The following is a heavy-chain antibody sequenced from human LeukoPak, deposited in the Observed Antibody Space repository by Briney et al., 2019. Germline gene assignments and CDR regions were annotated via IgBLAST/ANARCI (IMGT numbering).Heavy chain of an antibody. CDR1: GGSISSSSYY. CDR2: IYHSGST. CDR3: AREGAAAGHAFDI. J-gene: IGHJ3*02. V-gene: IGHV4-30-2*01. D-gene: IGHD6-13*01. Sequence: SETLSLTCTVSGGSISSSSYYWGWIRQPPGKGLEWIGYIYHSGSTYYNPSLKSRVTISVDRSKNQFSLKLSSVTAADTAVYYCAREGAAAGHAFDIWGEGTMVTVSS.